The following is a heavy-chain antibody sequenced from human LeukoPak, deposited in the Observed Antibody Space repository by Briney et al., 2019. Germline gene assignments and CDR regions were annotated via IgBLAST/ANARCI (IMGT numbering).Heavy chain of an antibody. Sequence: GASVKVSCRASGYTFTSYDINWVRQATGQGLEWMGWMNPNSGNTGYAQKFQGRVTITADESTSTAYMELSSLRSEDTAVYYCARDRVQAKNLAFDYWGQGTLVTVSS. V-gene: IGHV1-8*03. J-gene: IGHJ4*02. CDR2: MNPNSGNT. CDR3: ARDRVQAKNLAFDY. CDR1: GYTFTSYD. D-gene: IGHD1-1*01.